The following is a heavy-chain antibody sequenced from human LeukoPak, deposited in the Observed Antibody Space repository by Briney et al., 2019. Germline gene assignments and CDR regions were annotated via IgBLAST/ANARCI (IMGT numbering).Heavy chain of an antibody. Sequence: GGSLRLSCAASGFTFSSYEMNWVRQAPGKGLEWVSSISSSSSYIYYADSVKGRFTISRDNAKNSLYLQMNSLRAEDTAVYYCARENGDYVFDYWGQGTLVTVSS. CDR2: ISSSSSYI. J-gene: IGHJ4*02. CDR1: GFTFSSYE. CDR3: ARENGDYVFDY. D-gene: IGHD4-17*01. V-gene: IGHV3-21*01.